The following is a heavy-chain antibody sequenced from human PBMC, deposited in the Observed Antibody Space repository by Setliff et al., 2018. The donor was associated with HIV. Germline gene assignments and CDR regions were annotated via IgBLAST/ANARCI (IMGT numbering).Heavy chain of an antibody. J-gene: IGHJ3*02. D-gene: IGHD3-22*01. CDR2: INPNSGGT. CDR1: GYTFTGYY. V-gene: IGHV1-2*02. Sequence: ASVKVSCKASGYTFTGYYMHWVRQAPGQGLEWMGWINPNSGGTNYAQKLQGRVTMTTDTSTSTAYMELRSLRSDDTAVYYCARALPGITMIVVVITEVESAFDIWGQGTMVTVSS. CDR3: ARALPGITMIVVVITEVESAFDI.